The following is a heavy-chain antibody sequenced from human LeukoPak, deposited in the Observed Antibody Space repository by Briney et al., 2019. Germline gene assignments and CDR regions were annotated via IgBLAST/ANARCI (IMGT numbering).Heavy chain of an antibody. D-gene: IGHD3-16*01. CDR3: AKDAPGESRDFDY. CDR2: ISSSSSTI. CDR1: GFTFSSYN. J-gene: IGHJ4*02. V-gene: IGHV3-48*04. Sequence: QTGGSLRLSCAASGFTFSSYNMNWVRQAAGKGLEWVSYISSSSSTIYCADSVKGRFTISRDNAKNSLYLQMNSLRAEDTAVYYCAKDAPGESRDFDYWGQGTLLIVSS.